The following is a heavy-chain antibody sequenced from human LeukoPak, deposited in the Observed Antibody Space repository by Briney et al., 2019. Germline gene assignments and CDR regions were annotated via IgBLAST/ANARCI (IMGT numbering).Heavy chain of an antibody. D-gene: IGHD3-10*01. J-gene: IGHJ4*02. CDR3: ARDSGGTMVRGVIKKYYFDY. V-gene: IGHV3-21*01. CDR2: ISSSSSYI. Sequence: GGSLRLSCAASGFTFSSYSMNCVRQAPGKGLEWVSSISSSSSYIYYADSVKGRFTISRDNAKNSLYLQMNSLRAEDTAVYYCARDSGGTMVRGVIKKYYFDYWGQGTLVTVSS. CDR1: GFTFSSYS.